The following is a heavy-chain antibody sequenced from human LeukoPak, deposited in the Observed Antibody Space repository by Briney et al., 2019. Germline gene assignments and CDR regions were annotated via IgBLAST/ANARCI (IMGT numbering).Heavy chain of an antibody. J-gene: IGHJ4*02. CDR3: ARDLGDSSGYYFYYFDY. D-gene: IGHD3-22*01. CDR1: GFTFDDYA. CDR2: ISWNSGSI. Sequence: PGGSLRLSCAASGFTFDDYAMHWVRQAPGKGLEWVSGISWNSGSIGYADSVKGRFTISRDNAKNSLYLQMNSLRAEDTAVYYCARDLGDSSGYYFYYFDYWGQGTLVTVSS. V-gene: IGHV3-9*01.